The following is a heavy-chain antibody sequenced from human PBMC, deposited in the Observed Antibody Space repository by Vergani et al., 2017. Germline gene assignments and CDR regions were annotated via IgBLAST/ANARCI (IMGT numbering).Heavy chain of an antibody. Sequence: EVQLLESGGDLVQPGGPLRLSCTASGFTFSSYWMSWVRQAPGKGLEWVANIKQDGSEKYYVDSVKGRFTISRDNAKNSLYLQMNSLRAEDTAVYYCARDRAASMIVVVTAEFDYWGQGTLVTVSS. CDR2: IKQDGSEK. CDR3: ARDRAASMIVVVTAEFDY. D-gene: IGHD3-22*01. J-gene: IGHJ4*02. CDR1: GFTFSSYW. V-gene: IGHV3-7*01.